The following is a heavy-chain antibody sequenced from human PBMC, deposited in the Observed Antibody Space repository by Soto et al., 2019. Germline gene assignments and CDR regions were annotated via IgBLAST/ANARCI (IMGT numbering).Heavy chain of an antibody. Sequence: PGESLKISCHGSGYMFTSYWIAWLRQMPGKGLEWVGIIYPDDSDIKYSPSFQGQVTISADRSNSTAYLQWRSLKASDTAMYFCARHFDSSGYYPDYWGQGTQVTVSS. CDR2: IYPDDSDI. D-gene: IGHD3-22*01. CDR1: GYMFTSYW. J-gene: IGHJ4*02. CDR3: ARHFDSSGYYPDY. V-gene: IGHV5-51*01.